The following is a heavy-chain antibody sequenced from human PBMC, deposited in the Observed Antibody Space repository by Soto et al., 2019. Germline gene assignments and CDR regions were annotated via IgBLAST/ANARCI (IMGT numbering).Heavy chain of an antibody. J-gene: IGHJ4*02. CDR3: ARESAGAGESDRFDY. Sequence: SDTLSLTCAVSGDSIRTDNWWSWVRQPPGKGLEWIGEVYENGHTNYNPSLKSRVAMSVDTTKNQFSLKLNSVTAADTAMYYCARESAGAGESDRFDYWGKGAQVT. V-gene: IGHV4-4*02. CDR1: GDSIRTDNW. CDR2: VYENGHT.